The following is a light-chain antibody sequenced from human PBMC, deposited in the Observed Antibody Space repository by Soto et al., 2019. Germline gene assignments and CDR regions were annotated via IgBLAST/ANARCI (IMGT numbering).Light chain of an antibody. Sequence: EIILTQFPATLSLSPGERASLSGRASQSVSSDLAWYQQKPGQALRLLIYDASKRATGIPARFSGSGSGTDFTLTISSLEPEDFAVYYCQHRNNWPLTFGGGTKVEIK. CDR1: QSVSSD. CDR2: DAS. J-gene: IGKJ4*01. V-gene: IGKV3-11*01. CDR3: QHRNNWPLT.